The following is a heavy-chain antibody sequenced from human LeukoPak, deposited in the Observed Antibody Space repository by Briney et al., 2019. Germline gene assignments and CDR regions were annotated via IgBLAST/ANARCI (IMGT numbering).Heavy chain of an antibody. J-gene: IGHJ4*02. D-gene: IGHD3-3*01. Sequence: PGGSLRLSCTASGFIFSSYAMHWVRQAPGKGLEWVAVISYDGSNKYYADSVKGRFTISRDNSKNTLYLQMNSLRAEDTAVYYCARSKYYDFWSGYFSLDYYFDYWGQGTLVTVSS. CDR3: ARSKYYDFWSGYFSLDYYFDY. V-gene: IGHV3-30*04. CDR1: GFIFSSYA. CDR2: ISYDGSNK.